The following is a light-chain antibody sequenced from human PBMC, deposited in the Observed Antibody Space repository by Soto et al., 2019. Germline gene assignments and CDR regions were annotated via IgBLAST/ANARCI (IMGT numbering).Light chain of an antibody. CDR1: SSDVGGYNY. CDR2: DVS. CDR3: CSYAGSYTLYV. J-gene: IGLJ1*01. V-gene: IGLV2-11*01. Sequence: QSVLTQPRSVSGSPGQSVTISCTGTSSDVGGYNYVSWYQQHPGKAPKLMIYDVSKRPSGVPDRFSGSKSGITASLTISGLQAEDEADYYCCSYAGSYTLYVFGTGTKLTVL.